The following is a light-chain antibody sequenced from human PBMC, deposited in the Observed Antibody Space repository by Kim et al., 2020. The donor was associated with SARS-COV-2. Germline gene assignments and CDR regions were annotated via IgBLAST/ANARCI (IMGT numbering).Light chain of an antibody. V-gene: IGKV3-20*01. Sequence: EIVLTQSPGTLSLSPGERATFSCRASQSVSSSYSAWYQQKPGQAPRLLIYDASTRATGIPDRFSGSGSGTDSTLTISRLEPEDFAVYYCQQYGSSPQTFGQGTKVDIK. CDR3: QQYGSSPQT. CDR2: DAS. J-gene: IGKJ1*01. CDR1: QSVSSSY.